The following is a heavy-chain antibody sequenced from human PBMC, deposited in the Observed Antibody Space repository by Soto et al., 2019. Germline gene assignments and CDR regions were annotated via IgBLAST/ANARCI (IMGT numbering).Heavy chain of an antibody. V-gene: IGHV3-13*01. CDR2: IGTAGDT. J-gene: IGHJ6*03. CDR1: GFTFSSYD. Sequence: GGSLRLSCAASGFTFSSYDMHWVRQAPGKGLEWVSAIGTAGDTYYPGSVKGRFTISRENAKNSLYLQMNSLRAGDTAVYYCARGGDSNLNYYYYMDVWGKGTTVTVSS. CDR3: ARGGDSNLNYYYYMDV. D-gene: IGHD4-4*01.